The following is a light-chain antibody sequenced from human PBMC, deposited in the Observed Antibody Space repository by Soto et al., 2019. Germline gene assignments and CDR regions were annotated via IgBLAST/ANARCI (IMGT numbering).Light chain of an antibody. CDR2: KAS. Sequence: DIQMTQSPSTLSASVGDKVTITCRASQSISTWLAWYQQMPGTAPKVLIYKASTLQSGVPSRFSGSGSVTEFTLTITSLQPDDFATYYCQQYETYPVTFGGGTKVETK. CDR3: QQYETYPVT. J-gene: IGKJ4*01. V-gene: IGKV1-5*03. CDR1: QSISTW.